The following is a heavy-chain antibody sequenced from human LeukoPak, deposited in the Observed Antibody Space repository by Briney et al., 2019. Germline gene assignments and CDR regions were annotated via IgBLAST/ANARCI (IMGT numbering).Heavy chain of an antibody. CDR3: VREWVDWGQGYNWFDR. Sequence: GGSLRLSCAASGFTFSTYEVNWVRQAPGKGLEWVSSITTSGGSIYYADSLKGRFDISRDNTKNSLHLQMSSLRAEDTAVYYCVREWVDWGQGYNWFDRWGQGTLATVSS. J-gene: IGHJ5*02. CDR1: GFTFSTYE. V-gene: IGHV3-48*03. CDR2: ITTSGGSI. D-gene: IGHD7-27*01.